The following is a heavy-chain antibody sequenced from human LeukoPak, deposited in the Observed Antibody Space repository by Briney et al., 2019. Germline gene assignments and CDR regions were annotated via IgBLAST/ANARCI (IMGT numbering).Heavy chain of an antibody. CDR2: IKQDGSEK. CDR3: AREVASSSYYYSLDYSMDV. Sequence: PGGSLRLSSAASAFTFSDYWMSWVRQAPGKGLEWVANIKQDGSEKYYVDSVKGRFTISRDNAKNSLYLQTNSLRAEDTPVYYCAREVASSSYYYSLDYSMDVWGKGTTVTVSS. CDR1: AFTFSDYW. D-gene: IGHD3-22*01. V-gene: IGHV3-7*01. J-gene: IGHJ6*03.